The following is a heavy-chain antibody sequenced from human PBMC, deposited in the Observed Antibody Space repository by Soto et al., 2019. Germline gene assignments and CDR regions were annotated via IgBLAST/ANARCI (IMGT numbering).Heavy chain of an antibody. CDR3: AGGAVGATTSDY. CDR1: GGSISSGGYS. J-gene: IGHJ4*02. D-gene: IGHD1-26*01. Sequence: QLQLQESGSGLVKPSQTLSLTCAVSGGSISSGGYSWRWIRQPPGKGLECIGYIYHSGSTYYNPSRKSRVTISVDRSKNQCSLKLSSVTAADTAVYYCAGGAVGATTSDYWGQGTLVTVSS. CDR2: IYHSGST. V-gene: IGHV4-30-2*01.